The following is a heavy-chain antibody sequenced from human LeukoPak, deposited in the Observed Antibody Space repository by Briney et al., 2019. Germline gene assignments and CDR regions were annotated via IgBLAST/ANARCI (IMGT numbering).Heavy chain of an antibody. Sequence: GGSLRLSCAASGFTFSSYWLHWVRQAPGKGLVWVSRINSDGSSITYADPVKGRFTISRDNAKNTLYLQMNSLRVEDTAVYYCAREGRVSGYDFDCWGQGTLVTVSS. CDR3: AREGRVSGYDFDC. D-gene: IGHD5-12*01. CDR2: INSDGSSI. CDR1: GFTFSSYW. V-gene: IGHV3-74*03. J-gene: IGHJ4*02.